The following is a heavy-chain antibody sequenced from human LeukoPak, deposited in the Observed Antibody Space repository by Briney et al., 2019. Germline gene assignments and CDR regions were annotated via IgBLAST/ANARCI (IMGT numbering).Heavy chain of an antibody. J-gene: IGHJ4*02. CDR3: AKAAAAGPKGPYYFDY. D-gene: IGHD6-13*01. Sequence: GRSLRLSCAASGFTFSSYGMHWVRQAPGKGLEWVAVISYDGSNKYYADSVKGRSTISRDNSKNTLYLQMNSLRAEDTAVYYCAKAAAAGPKGPYYFDYWGQGTLVTVSS. V-gene: IGHV3-30*18. CDR2: ISYDGSNK. CDR1: GFTFSSYG.